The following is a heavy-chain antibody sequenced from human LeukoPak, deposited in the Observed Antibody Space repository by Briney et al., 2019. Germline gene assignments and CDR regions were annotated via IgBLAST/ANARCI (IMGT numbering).Heavy chain of an antibody. CDR1: GFTFSSCW. CDR3: AREGVSSGYGSYYFDY. Sequence: GGSLRLSCAASGFTFSSCWMSWVRQAPGKGLEWVANIKQDGSEKYYVDSVKGRFTISRDNAKNSLYLQMNSLRAEDTAVYYCAREGVSSGYGSYYFDYWGQGTLVTVSS. V-gene: IGHV3-7*01. D-gene: IGHD3-22*01. J-gene: IGHJ4*02. CDR2: IKQDGSEK.